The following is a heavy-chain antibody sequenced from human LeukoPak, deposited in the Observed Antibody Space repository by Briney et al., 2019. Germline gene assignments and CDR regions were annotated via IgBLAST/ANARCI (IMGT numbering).Heavy chain of an antibody. V-gene: IGHV1-18*01. CDR3: AREGCCYDFRGGHDALDV. CDR2: MNADTGKT. Sequence: ASVKVSCKASGYTYINHGVSWIRQAPGQGLEWMGWMNADTGKTNYVQKFQGRVTMTTDRSTSTAYLEVRSLRHDDTAVYYCAREGCCYDFRGGHDALDVWGQGTLVTVSS. CDR1: GYTYINHG. D-gene: IGHD3-3*01. J-gene: IGHJ3*01.